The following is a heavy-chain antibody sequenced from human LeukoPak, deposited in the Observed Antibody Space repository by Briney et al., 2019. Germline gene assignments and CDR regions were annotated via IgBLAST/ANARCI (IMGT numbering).Heavy chain of an antibody. CDR3: VVGMSRRWLQPRAFDY. Sequence: PSETLSLTCTVSGGSISSSSYYWGWIRQPPGKGLEWIGSIYYSGSTYYNPSLKSRVTISVDTSKNQFSLKLSSVTAADTAVYYCVVGMSRRWLQPRAFDYWGQGTLVTVSS. CDR2: IYYSGST. D-gene: IGHD5-24*01. V-gene: IGHV4-39*01. CDR1: GGSISSSSYY. J-gene: IGHJ4*02.